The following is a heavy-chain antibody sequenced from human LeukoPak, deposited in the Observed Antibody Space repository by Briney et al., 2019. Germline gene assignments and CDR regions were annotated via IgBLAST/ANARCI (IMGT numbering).Heavy chain of an antibody. CDR1: GFTVSSNY. V-gene: IGHV3-66*01. D-gene: IGHD3-10*01. Sequence: GGSLRPSCAASGFTVSSNYMSWVRQAPGKGLEWVSVIYSGGSTYYADSVKGSFTISRDNSKNTLYLQMNSLRAEDTAVYYCASAIITMVRGVIQRLDYWGQGTLVTVSS. CDR3: ASAIITMVRGVIQRLDY. J-gene: IGHJ4*02. CDR2: IYSGGST.